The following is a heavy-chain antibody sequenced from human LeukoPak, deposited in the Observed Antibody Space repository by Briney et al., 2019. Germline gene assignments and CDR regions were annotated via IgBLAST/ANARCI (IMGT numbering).Heavy chain of an antibody. J-gene: IGHJ4*02. CDR3: ARVSPHIVVVVAATRGDYFDY. CDR2: IYTSGST. D-gene: IGHD2-15*01. V-gene: IGHV4-4*07. CDR1: GGSISGYY. Sequence: SETLSLTCTVSGGSISGYYWSWIRQPAGKGLEWIGRIYTSGSTNYNPSLKSRVTMSVDTSKNQFSLKLSSVTAADTAVYYCARVSPHIVVVVAATRGDYFDYWGQGTLVTVSS.